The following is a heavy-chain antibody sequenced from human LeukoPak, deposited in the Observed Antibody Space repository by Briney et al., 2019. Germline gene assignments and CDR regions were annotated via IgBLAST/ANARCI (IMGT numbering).Heavy chain of an antibody. D-gene: IGHD6-19*01. V-gene: IGHV3-9*01. J-gene: IGHJ3*02. CDR3: AKGSSGWTSDAFDI. Sequence: PGRSLRLSCAASGFTFDDYAMHWVRQAPGKGLEWVSGISWNSGSIGYADSVKGRFTISRDNAKNSLYLQMNSLRAEDTALCYCAKGSSGWTSDAFDIWGQGTMVTVSS. CDR1: GFTFDDYA. CDR2: ISWNSGSI.